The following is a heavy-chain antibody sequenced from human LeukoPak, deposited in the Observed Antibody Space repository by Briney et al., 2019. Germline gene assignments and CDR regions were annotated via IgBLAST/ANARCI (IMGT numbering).Heavy chain of an antibody. D-gene: IGHD3-10*01. J-gene: IGHJ4*02. CDR1: GFTFSDYY. Sequence: GGSLRLSCAASGFTFSDYYMSWIRQAPGKGLERVSYISSSCSTIYYADSVKGRFTISRDNAKNSLYLQMNSLRAEDTAVYYCARDLHMVRGVVDYWGQGTLVTVSS. CDR3: ARDLHMVRGVVDY. CDR2: ISSSCSTI. V-gene: IGHV3-11*01.